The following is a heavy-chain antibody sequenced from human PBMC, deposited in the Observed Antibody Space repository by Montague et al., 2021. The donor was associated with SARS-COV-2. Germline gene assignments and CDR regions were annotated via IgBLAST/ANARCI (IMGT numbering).Heavy chain of an antibody. CDR2: IDWNNDE. CDR3: ARIFPPAHRGGGPDWYFDI. CDR1: GLSVTTSGLC. Sequence: PALVKPTQTLTLTCTLSGLSVTTSGLCVGWIRQPPGKALEWLALIDWNNDEYYRPSLKTRLTISKDTSKNQVVLTMTNMDPADTATFFCARIFPPAHRGGGPDWYFDIWGRGTLVTISS. V-gene: IGHV2-70*01. D-gene: IGHD3-16*01. J-gene: IGHJ2*01.